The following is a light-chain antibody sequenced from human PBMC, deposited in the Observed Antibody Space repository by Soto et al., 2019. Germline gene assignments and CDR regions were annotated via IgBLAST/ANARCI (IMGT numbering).Light chain of an antibody. CDR1: QSVSNNY. J-gene: IGKJ1*01. CDR3: KHYGSSGR. CDR2: AAS. V-gene: IGKV3-20*01. Sequence: IVLTQSRGTLSLSPGERATLSFRASQSVSNNYLAWYQQKPGQAHRLLNYAASNRATGIPDRFSGSASRRVFTLTIGRLEAEGCAVYYCKHYGSSGRFGQGAKVDIK.